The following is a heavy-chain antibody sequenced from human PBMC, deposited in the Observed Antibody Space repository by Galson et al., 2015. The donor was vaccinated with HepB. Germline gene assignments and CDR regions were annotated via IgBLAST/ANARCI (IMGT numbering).Heavy chain of an antibody. CDR2: ISSTSSYI. D-gene: IGHD4/OR15-4a*01. CDR3: AREERRGANYYLDS. CDR1: GFTFGSYS. Sequence: SLRLSCAASGFTFGSYSMNWVRQAPGKGLEWVSYISSTSSYIYYTDSVKGRFTISRDNAKNSLDLQMNNLRADDTAVYYCAREERRGANYYLDSWGQGTLVTVSS. V-gene: IGHV3-21*01. J-gene: IGHJ4*02.